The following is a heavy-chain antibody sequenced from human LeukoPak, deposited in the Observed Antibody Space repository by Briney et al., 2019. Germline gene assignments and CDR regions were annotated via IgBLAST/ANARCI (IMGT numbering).Heavy chain of an antibody. J-gene: IGHJ6*02. V-gene: IGHV5-51*01. CDR3: ARNSHSNGMDV. D-gene: IGHD2-15*01. CDR2: IYPGDSDT. CDR1: GYTFTTYW. Sequence: GESLKISCQGSGYTFTTYWIGWVRQMPGEGLEWMGIIYPGDSDTTYSPSFQGQVTFSADKSISTAYLQRRSLKASDTAMYYCARNSHSNGMDVWGQGTTVTVSS.